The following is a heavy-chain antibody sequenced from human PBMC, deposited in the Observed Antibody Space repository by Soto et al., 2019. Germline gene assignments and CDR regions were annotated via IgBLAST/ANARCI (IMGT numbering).Heavy chain of an antibody. CDR2: IHSSGST. D-gene: IGHD6-13*01. CDR3: ARDQGVAAAGITWFDP. J-gene: IGHJ5*02. Sequence: SETLSLTCTVSGASMNSYHWSWIRQPAGKGLEWIGHIHSSGSTNYNPSLKSRVTMSVDTSKNQFSLRLMSLTAADTAVYYCARDQGVAAAGITWFDPWGQGALVTVSS. CDR1: GASMNSYH. V-gene: IGHV4-4*07.